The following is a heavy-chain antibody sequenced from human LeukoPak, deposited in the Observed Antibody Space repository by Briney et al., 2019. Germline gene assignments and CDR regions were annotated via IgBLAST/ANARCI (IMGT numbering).Heavy chain of an antibody. D-gene: IGHD6-13*01. J-gene: IGHJ4*02. CDR1: GYTFTSYG. V-gene: IGHV1-18*01. Sequence: ASVKVSCKASGYTFTSYGITWVRQAPGQGLEWMGWISAYNGNTDYAQKFQGRVTMTTHTSTTTAYMEVTSLISDDTAVYYFARTYSSYSSNSEFDYWGQGTLVTVSS. CDR3: ARTYSSYSSNSEFDY. CDR2: ISAYNGNT.